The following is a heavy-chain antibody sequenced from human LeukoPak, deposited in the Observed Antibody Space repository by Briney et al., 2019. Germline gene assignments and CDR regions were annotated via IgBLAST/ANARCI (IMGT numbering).Heavy chain of an antibody. CDR2: IYYSGST. CDR1: GGSISSYY. V-gene: IGHV4-59*01. D-gene: IGHD3-22*01. J-gene: IGHJ4*02. CDR3: ARGGYYDSSGYPF. Sequence: SETLSLTCTVSGGSISSYYWSWFRQPPGKGLEWIGYIYYSGSTNYNPSLKSRVTISVDTSKNQFSLKLSSVTAADTAVYYCARGGYYDSSGYPFWGQGTLVTVSS.